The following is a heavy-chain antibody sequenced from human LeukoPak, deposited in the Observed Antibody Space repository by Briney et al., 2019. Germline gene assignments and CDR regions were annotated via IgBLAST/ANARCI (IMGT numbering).Heavy chain of an antibody. D-gene: IGHD1-26*01. CDR1: GFTFSSYA. V-gene: IGHV3-23*01. CDR2: ISGSGGST. Sequence: PWGSLRLPCAASGFTFSSYAMSWVRQAPGKGLEWVSAISGSGGSTYYADSVKGRFTISRDKSKNTLHLQMNSLRAEDTAIYYCARDTSFAVGATLDFWGQGTLVTVSS. J-gene: IGHJ4*02. CDR3: ARDTSFAVGATLDF.